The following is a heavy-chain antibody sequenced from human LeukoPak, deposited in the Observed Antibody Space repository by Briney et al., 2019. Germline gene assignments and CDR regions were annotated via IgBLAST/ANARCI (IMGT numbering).Heavy chain of an antibody. V-gene: IGHV3-30*18. CDR3: AKPRYYDSSGYPRFGRGPIDY. CDR2: ISYDGSNK. CDR1: GFTFSSYG. J-gene: IGHJ4*02. Sequence: GRSLRLYCAASGFTFSSYGMHWVRQAPGKGLEWVAVISYDGSNKYYADSVKGRFTISRDNSKNTLYLQMNSLRAEDTAVYYCAKPRYYDSSGYPRFGRGPIDYWGQGTLVTVSS. D-gene: IGHD3-22*01.